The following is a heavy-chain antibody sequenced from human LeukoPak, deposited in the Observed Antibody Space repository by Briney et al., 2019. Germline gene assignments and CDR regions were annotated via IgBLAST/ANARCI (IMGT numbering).Heavy chain of an antibody. CDR2: ISGGGETT. Sequence: GGSLRLSCAASGFTFNNYAMNWVRQAPGKGLEWVSSISGGGETTYYADSAKGRFTISRDNSQNTLYLQMNSLRAEDTAVYYCATAPVDWYFQHWGQGTLVTVSS. CDR3: ATAPVDWYFQH. J-gene: IGHJ1*01. V-gene: IGHV3-23*01. CDR1: GFTFNNYA. D-gene: IGHD2-21*01.